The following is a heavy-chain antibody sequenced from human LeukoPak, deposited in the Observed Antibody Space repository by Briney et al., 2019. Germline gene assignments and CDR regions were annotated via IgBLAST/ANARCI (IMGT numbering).Heavy chain of an antibody. CDR1: GFTFSSYW. V-gene: IGHV3-7*01. Sequence: GGSLRLSCAASGFTFSSYWMSWVRQAPGKGLEWVANIKQDGSEKYYVESVKGRFTISRDNAKNSLYLQMNSLRAEDTAVYYCARDVYCSSTSCTYYMDVWGKGTTVTVSS. J-gene: IGHJ6*03. CDR2: IKQDGSEK. CDR3: ARDVYCSSTSCTYYMDV. D-gene: IGHD2-2*01.